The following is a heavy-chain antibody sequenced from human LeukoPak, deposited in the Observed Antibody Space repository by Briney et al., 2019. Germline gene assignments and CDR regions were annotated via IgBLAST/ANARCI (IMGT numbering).Heavy chain of an antibody. J-gene: IGHJ4*02. Sequence: GGSLRLSCAASGFTFSSYAMYWVRQAPGKGLEWVSGISNSGGSTYYADSVKGRFTISRDNSKNTLYLQMNSLRAEDTALYYCAKGLERESRLDSWGQGTLVTVSS. CDR3: AKGLERESRLDS. CDR1: GFTFSSYA. D-gene: IGHD1-1*01. V-gene: IGHV3-23*01. CDR2: ISNSGGST.